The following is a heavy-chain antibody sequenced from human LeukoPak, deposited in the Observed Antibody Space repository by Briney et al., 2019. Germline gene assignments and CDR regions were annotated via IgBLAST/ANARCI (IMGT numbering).Heavy chain of an antibody. V-gene: IGHV3-74*01. Sequence: GGSLRLSCAASGFTFSRYWMHWVRQAPGKGLVWVSRIKNDGSSTAYADSVKGRFTISRDNAKNTLYLQMNSLTADDTAVYYCAGLDFGQDYWGQGTLVTVSS. J-gene: IGHJ4*02. D-gene: IGHD3/OR15-3a*01. CDR1: GFTFSRYW. CDR3: AGLDFGQDY. CDR2: IKNDGSST.